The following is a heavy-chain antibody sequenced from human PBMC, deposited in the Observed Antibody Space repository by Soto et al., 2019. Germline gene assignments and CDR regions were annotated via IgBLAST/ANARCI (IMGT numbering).Heavy chain of an antibody. J-gene: IGHJ5*02. CDR2: IDWDDDK. D-gene: IGHD6-13*01. CDR1: GFSLNTSETC. CDR3: ARSYSSSWSPNLFDP. V-gene: IGHV2-70*01. Sequence: SGPTLVNPTQTLTLTCTFSGFSLNTSETCVSWIRQPPGKALEWLALIDWDDDKYYSTSLRTRLTISKDTSKNQVVLTMTNMGPVDTATYYCARSYSSSWSPNLFDPWGQGTLVTVSS.